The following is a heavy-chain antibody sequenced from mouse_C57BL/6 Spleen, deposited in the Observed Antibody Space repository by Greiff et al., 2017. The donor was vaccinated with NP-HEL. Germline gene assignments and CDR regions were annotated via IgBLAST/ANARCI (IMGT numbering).Heavy chain of an antibody. CDR3: ARHITGSYWYFDV. D-gene: IGHD1-3*01. J-gene: IGHJ1*03. CDR2: ISGGGGNT. Sequence: DVMLVESGGGLVKPGGSLKLSCAASGFTFSSYTMSWVRQTPEKRLEWVATISGGGGNTYYPDSVKGRFTISRDNAKNTLYLQMSSLRSEDTALYYCARHITGSYWYFDVWGTGTTVTVSS. V-gene: IGHV5-9*01. CDR1: GFTFSSYT.